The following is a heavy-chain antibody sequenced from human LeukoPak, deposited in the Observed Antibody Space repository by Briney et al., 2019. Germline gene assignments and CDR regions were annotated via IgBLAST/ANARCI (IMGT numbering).Heavy chain of an antibody. V-gene: IGHV3-7*01. CDR3: ARDRDYGTDV. J-gene: IGHJ6*02. CDR1: GFTFSSHW. CDR2: IGPDGTEK. Sequence: PGWSLRLSRAASGFTFSSHWMGWIREAPGKRLERVANIGPDGTEKDRVDSVKRRFTISRDNAKHPLYQQMNSLRAEDTAVYYCARDRDYGTDVWGQGTTVTVSS.